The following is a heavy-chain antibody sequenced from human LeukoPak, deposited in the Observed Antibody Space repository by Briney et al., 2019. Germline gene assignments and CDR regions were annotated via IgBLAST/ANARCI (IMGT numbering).Heavy chain of an antibody. CDR1: GFTFSSYW. D-gene: IGHD3-10*01. Sequence: GGSLRLSCAASGFTFSSYWMHWVRQTPGKGLMWVSRIESDGSTIYADSVKDRFTISRDNGKNTVYLQMNSLRVDDTAMYYCARAVTYFYGSVTYDWFDPWGQGTLVTVSS. J-gene: IGHJ5*02. CDR3: ARAVTYFYGSVTYDWFDP. CDR2: IESDGST. V-gene: IGHV3-74*01.